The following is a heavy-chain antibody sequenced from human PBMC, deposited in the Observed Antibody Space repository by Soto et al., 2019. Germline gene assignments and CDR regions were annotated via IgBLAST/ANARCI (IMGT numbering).Heavy chain of an antibody. J-gene: IGHJ3*02. Sequence: GGSLRLSCAASGFTFSSYAMSWVRQAPGKGLEWVSYISGGSSTIYYADSVKGRFKISRDNAHNSLYLQMNSLRAEDTAVYYCASRGIDFDAFDIWGQGTMVTVSS. D-gene: IGHD2-21*01. CDR2: ISGGSSTI. V-gene: IGHV3-48*01. CDR1: GFTFSSYA. CDR3: ASRGIDFDAFDI.